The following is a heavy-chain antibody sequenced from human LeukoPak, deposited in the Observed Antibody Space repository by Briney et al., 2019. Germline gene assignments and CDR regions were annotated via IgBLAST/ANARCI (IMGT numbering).Heavy chain of an antibody. CDR3: ARAAAGYYYGMDV. D-gene: IGHD6-13*01. CDR2: IYSGGST. Sequence: GGSLRPSCAASGFTVSSNYMSWVRQAPGKGLEWVSVIYSGGSTHYVDSVKGRFTISRDNSKNTLYLQMNSLRAEDTAVYYCARAAAGYYYGMDVWGQGTTVTVSS. CDR1: GFTVSSNY. J-gene: IGHJ6*02. V-gene: IGHV3-66*01.